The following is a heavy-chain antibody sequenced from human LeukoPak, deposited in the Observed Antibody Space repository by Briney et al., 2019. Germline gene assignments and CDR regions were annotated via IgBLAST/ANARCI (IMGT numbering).Heavy chain of an antibody. J-gene: IGHJ5*02. CDR1: GGTFSSYA. Sequence: ASVKVSCKASGGTFSSYAISWVRQAPGQALEWMGRIIPIFGTANYAQKFQGRVTITTDESTSTAYMELSSLRSEDTAVYYCARNINPGRSSGLAGGLEPWGQGTLVTVSS. CDR2: IIPIFGTA. V-gene: IGHV1-69*05. D-gene: IGHD6-19*01. CDR3: ARNINPGRSSGLAGGLEP.